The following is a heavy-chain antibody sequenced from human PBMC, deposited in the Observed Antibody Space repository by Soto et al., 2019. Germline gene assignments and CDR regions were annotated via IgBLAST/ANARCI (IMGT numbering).Heavy chain of an antibody. CDR2: VYSTGTT. CDR1: GGPVTYGEYY. V-gene: IGHV4-30-4*01. CDR3: ARATYGDLHS. J-gene: IGHJ4*02. D-gene: IGHD4-17*01. Sequence: QVQLQESGPGLLKSSQTLSLTCSVSGGPVTYGEYYWTWIRQPPGKGLEFIGYVYSTGTTYYGPYFQSRVMMSQDTSKNEFSMTLSSLTAADTAVYYCARATYGDLHSWGQGTLVTVSS.